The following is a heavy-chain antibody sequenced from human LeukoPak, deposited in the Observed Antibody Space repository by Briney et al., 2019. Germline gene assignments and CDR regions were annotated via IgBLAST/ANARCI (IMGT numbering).Heavy chain of an antibody. CDR1: GFTFCSYS. CDR2: TGSRSTYT. V-gene: IGHV3-21*01. Sequence: GGSLRLSCSASGFTFCSYSMNWVGQAPGKGLEWVSSTGSRSTYTYSTDSGKGRFTSSRDNAKNSLCLQMNSLRAGDTAVYYCATTVSRWFGELPFDYWGQGTLVTVSS. CDR3: ATTVSRWFGELPFDY. J-gene: IGHJ4*02. D-gene: IGHD3-10*01.